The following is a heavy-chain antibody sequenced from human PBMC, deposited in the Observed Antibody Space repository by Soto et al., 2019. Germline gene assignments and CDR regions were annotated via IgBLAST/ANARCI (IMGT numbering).Heavy chain of an antibody. CDR3: AKDTVMATTVFDY. CDR2: ISGSGGST. V-gene: IGHV3-23*01. D-gene: IGHD1-1*01. CDR1: GFTFSNYA. J-gene: IGHJ4*02. Sequence: GGSLRLSCAASGFTFSNYAMSWVRQAPGKGLEWVSAISGSGGSTYYADSVKSRFTISRDNSKNTMYLQMNSLRADDTAIYYCAKDTVMATTVFDYWGQGTLVTVSS.